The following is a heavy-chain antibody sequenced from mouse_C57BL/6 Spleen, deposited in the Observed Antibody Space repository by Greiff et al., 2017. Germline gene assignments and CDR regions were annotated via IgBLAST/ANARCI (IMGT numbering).Heavy chain of an antibody. CDR2: INPNNGGT. Sequence: EVQLQQSGPELVKPGASVKISCKASGYTFTDYYMNWVKQSHGKSLEWIGDINPNNGGTSYNQKFKGKATLTVDKSSSTAYMELRSLTSEDSAVYYCVNFFYYAMDYWGQGTSVTVSS. J-gene: IGHJ4*01. CDR3: VNFFYYAMDY. V-gene: IGHV1-26*01. CDR1: GYTFTDYY.